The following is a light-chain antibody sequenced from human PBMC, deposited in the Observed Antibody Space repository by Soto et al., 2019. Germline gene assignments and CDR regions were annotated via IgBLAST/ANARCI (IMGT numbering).Light chain of an antibody. CDR3: QKYNSAPLT. Sequence: DIQMTQSPSTLSASVGDRVTITCRASQSISTWLAWYQQEPGKAPKLLIHKASSLQSGVPSRFSGSGSGTDFTLTISSLHPDDFATYYCQKYNSAPLTFGGGTKVEIK. CDR2: KAS. J-gene: IGKJ4*01. CDR1: QSISTW. V-gene: IGKV1-5*03.